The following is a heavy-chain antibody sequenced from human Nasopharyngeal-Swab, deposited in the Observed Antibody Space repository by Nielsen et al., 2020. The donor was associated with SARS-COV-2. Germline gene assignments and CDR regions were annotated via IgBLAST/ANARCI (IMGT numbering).Heavy chain of an antibody. J-gene: IGHJ4*02. D-gene: IGHD6-19*01. V-gene: IGHV1-69*13. CDR3: AREHHSSGWTGPFDY. CDR1: GGTFSSYA. CDR2: IIPIFGTA. Sequence: SVKVSCKASGGTFSSYAISWVRQAPGQGLEGMGGIIPIFGTANYAQKFQGRVTITADESTSTAYIELSSLRSEDTAVYYCAREHHSSGWTGPFDYWGQGTLVTVSS.